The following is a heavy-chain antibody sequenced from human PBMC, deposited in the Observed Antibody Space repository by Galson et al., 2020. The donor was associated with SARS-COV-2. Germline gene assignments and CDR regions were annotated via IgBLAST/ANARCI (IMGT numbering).Heavy chain of an antibody. J-gene: IGHJ3*02. D-gene: IGHD3-10*01. CDR1: GFTFSSYA. V-gene: IGHV3-30*04. CDR2: ISYDGSNK. CDR3: ASEGFGADAFDI. Sequence: GGSLRLSCAASGFTFSSYAMHWVRQAPGKGLEWVAVISYDGSNKYYADSVKGRFTISRDNSKNTLYLQMNSLRAEDTAVYYCASEGFGADAFDIWGQGTIVTVSS.